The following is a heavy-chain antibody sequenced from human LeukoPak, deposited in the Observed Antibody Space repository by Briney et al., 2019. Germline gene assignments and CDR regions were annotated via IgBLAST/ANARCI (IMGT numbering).Heavy chain of an antibody. Sequence: GGSLRLSCAASGFTISSYGFHWVRQAPGKVLEWGAVIWYDGSKKYYADSVKGRFTFSRDSSKNTLYLQMNSLRADDTAVYYCAKDGRDSGSYYYMDVWGKGTTVTVSS. J-gene: IGHJ6*03. D-gene: IGHD3-10*01. CDR3: AKDGRDSGSYYYMDV. CDR1: GFTISSYG. V-gene: IGHV3-33*06. CDR2: IWYDGSKK.